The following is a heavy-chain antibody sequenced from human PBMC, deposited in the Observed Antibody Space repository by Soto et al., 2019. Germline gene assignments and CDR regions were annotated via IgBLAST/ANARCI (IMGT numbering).Heavy chain of an antibody. J-gene: IGHJ6*02. CDR1: GFTFSSYE. Sequence: GGSLRLSCAASGFTFSSYEMNWVRQAPGKGLEWVSYISSSGSTIYYADSVKGRFTISRDNAKNSLYLQMNSLRAEDTAVYYCARLPTPHYDFWSGPLGAGMDVWGQGTTVTVSS. CDR2: ISSSGSTI. V-gene: IGHV3-48*03. CDR3: ARLPTPHYDFWSGPLGAGMDV. D-gene: IGHD3-3*01.